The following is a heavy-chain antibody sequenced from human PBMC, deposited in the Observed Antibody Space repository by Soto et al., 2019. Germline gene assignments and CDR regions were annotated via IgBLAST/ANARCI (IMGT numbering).Heavy chain of an antibody. D-gene: IGHD2-21*01. CDR3: GRGVAASMRADAFEI. Sequence: QVQLVESGGGLVKPGGSLRLSCAASGFTFSDYYMSWIRQAPGKGLEWVSYIGSSGSNIFYADSVKGRLTISRDNAKNPLHVQRNRLKAEDTAVYYCGRGVAASMRADAFEIWGPGTMGNVSS. V-gene: IGHV3-11*01. CDR1: GFTFSDYY. J-gene: IGHJ3*02. CDR2: IGSSGSNI.